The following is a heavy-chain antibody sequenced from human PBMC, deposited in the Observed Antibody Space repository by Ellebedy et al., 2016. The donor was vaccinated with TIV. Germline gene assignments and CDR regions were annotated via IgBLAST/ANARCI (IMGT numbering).Heavy chain of an antibody. Sequence: GESLKTSCAASGFTFSSYAMHWVRQAPGKGLEWVAVISYDGSNKYYADSVKGRFTISRDNAKNSLYLQMNSLRAEDTAVYYCAGIADVRFDPWGQGTLVSVSS. CDR1: GFTFSSYA. J-gene: IGHJ5*02. CDR2: ISYDGSNK. D-gene: IGHD3-10*02. V-gene: IGHV3-30-3*01. CDR3: AGIADVRFDP.